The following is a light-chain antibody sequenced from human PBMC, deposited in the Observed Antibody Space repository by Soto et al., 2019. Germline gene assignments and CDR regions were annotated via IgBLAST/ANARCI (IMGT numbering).Light chain of an antibody. Sequence: LVLTHSQGTLSFSPMQRSPLSSSASQSIRSNYLAWYQQKPGQAPRLLIYGASRRATGIPDRFSGSGSGTDFTLTISRLEPEDFAVYHCQQYGWSPLTFGGGTKVDI. CDR3: QQYGWSPLT. J-gene: IGKJ4*01. CDR2: GAS. CDR1: QSIRSNY. V-gene: IGKV3-20*01.